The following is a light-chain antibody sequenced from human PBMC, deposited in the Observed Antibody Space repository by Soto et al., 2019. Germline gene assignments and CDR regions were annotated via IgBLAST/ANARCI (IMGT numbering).Light chain of an antibody. V-gene: IGLV9-49*01. CDR3: GADNGSGSSFVYVV. CDR2: VGTGGVVV. CDR1: SGYSNYK. Sequence: QSVLTQPPSASASLGASVTLTCTLSSGYSNYKVDWYQQRPGKGPRFVMRVGTGGVVVSKGDGIPDRFSVLGSGLNRYLTIKNIQEEDESDYHGGADNGSGSSFVYVVFGGGTKLTVL. J-gene: IGLJ2*01.